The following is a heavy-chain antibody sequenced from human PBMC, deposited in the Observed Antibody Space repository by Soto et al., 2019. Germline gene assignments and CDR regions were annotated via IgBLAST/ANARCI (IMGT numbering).Heavy chain of an antibody. CDR3: ARWPDGYYYYGMDV. Sequence: QVQLVQSGAEVKKPGASVKVSCKASGYTFTSYDINWVRQATGQGLEWMGWMNPNSGNTGYAQKFQGRVTMTRNTSISKAYLELSSLRSEDTAVYYCARWPDGYYYYGMDVWGQGTTVTVSS. CDR1: GYTFTSYD. V-gene: IGHV1-8*01. CDR2: MNPNSGNT. J-gene: IGHJ6*02.